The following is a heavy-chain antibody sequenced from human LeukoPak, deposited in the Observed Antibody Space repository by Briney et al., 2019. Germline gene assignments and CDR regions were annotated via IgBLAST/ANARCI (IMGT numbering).Heavy chain of an antibody. V-gene: IGHV3-48*03. CDR3: ARDRGMVAPSFHFDC. J-gene: IGHJ4*02. Sequence: PGGSLRLSCAASGFTFSSYEMNWVRQAPGKGLEWISYISSSGSTKYYADSVKGRFTISRDNAKNSLYLQMNSLRAEDTAVYYCARDRGMVAPSFHFDCWGQGTLVTVSS. CDR1: GFTFSSYE. CDR2: ISSSGSTK. D-gene: IGHD1-26*01.